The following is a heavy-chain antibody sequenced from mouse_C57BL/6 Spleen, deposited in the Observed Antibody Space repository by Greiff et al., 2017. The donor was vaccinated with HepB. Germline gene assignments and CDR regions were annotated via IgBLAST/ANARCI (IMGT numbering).Heavy chain of an antibody. D-gene: IGHD1-1*01. J-gene: IGHJ2*01. Sequence: QVHVKQSGPGLVQPSQSLSITCTVSGFSLTSYGVHWVRQSPGKGLEWLGVIWSGGSTDYNAAFISRLSISKDNSKSQVFFKMNSLQADDTAIYYCARGYYGSSYYFDYWGQGTTLTVSS. CDR3: ARGYYGSSYYFDY. V-gene: IGHV2-2*01. CDR1: GFSLTSYG. CDR2: IWSGGST.